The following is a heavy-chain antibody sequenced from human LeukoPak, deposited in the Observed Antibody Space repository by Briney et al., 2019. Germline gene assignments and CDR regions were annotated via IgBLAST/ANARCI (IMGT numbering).Heavy chain of an antibody. J-gene: IGHJ4*02. V-gene: IGHV4-34*01. CDR1: GGSFSGYY. CDR2: INHSGST. D-gene: IGHD6-6*01. CDR3: ARLTRLSTSPDRYYLDY. Sequence: SETLSLTCAVYGGSFSGYYWSWIRQPPEKGLEWIGEINHSGSTNYNPSLKSRVTISVDTSKNQFSLKLSSVTAADSAVYYCARLTRLSTSPDRYYLDYWGQGTLVTVSS.